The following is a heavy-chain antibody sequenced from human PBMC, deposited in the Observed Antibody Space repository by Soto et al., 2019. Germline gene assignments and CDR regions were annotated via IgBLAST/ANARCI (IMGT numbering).Heavy chain of an antibody. CDR3: AKDTEYSYGYIDY. V-gene: IGHV3-30*18. D-gene: IGHD5-18*01. J-gene: IGHJ4*02. CDR2: ISYDGSNK. Sequence: GGSLRLSCAASGFTFSSYGMHWVRQAPGKGLEWVAVISYDGSNKYYADSVKGRFTISRDNSKNTLYLQMNSLRAEDTAVYYCAKDTEYSYGYIDYWGQGTLVTVSS. CDR1: GFTFSSYG.